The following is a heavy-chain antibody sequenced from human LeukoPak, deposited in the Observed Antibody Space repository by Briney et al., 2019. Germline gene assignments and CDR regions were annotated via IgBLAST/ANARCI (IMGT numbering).Heavy chain of an antibody. CDR1: GFRFSGFW. V-gene: IGHV3-7*01. CDR3: AREVDRSFGY. CDR2: INQETSEK. J-gene: IGHJ4*02. D-gene: IGHD2-15*01. Sequence: GGSLRLSCAASGFRFSGFWMSWVRQAPGKGPEWVVNINQETSEKYYVDSVRGRFTISRDNAKNSLSLQMNSLRVEDTAVYYCAREVDRSFGYWGQGNLVIVSS.